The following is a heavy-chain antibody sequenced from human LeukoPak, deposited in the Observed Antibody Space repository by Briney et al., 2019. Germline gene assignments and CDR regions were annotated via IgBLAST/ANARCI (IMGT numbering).Heavy chain of an antibody. CDR1: GDSVSRNSAS. J-gene: IGHJ5*02. CDR3: ARDHYGDYVDWFDP. V-gene: IGHV6-1*01. D-gene: IGHD4-17*01. CDR2: TYYRSKWNN. Sequence: SQTLSLTCAISGDSVSRNSASWNWIRQSPSRGLEWLGRTYYRSKWNNDYAASVKSRITINPDTSKNQFSLQLNSVTPEDTAVYYCARDHYGDYVDWFDPWGQGTLVTVSS.